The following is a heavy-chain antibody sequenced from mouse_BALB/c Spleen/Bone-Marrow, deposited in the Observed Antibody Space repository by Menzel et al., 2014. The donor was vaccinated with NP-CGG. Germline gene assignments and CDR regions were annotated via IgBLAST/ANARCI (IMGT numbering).Heavy chain of an antibody. V-gene: IGHV14-3*02. CDR1: GFNIKDTY. CDR2: IDPANGNT. CDR3: ARYYYRTRDY. J-gene: IGHJ4*01. Sequence: EVQLQQSGAELVKPGASVKLSCTASGFNIKDTYMHWVKQRPEQGLEWIGRIDPANGNTKYDPKFQGRATVTADTSSSTAYLQLSSLTSEDTAVYYCARYYYRTRDYWGQGNSVTVSS. D-gene: IGHD1-1*01.